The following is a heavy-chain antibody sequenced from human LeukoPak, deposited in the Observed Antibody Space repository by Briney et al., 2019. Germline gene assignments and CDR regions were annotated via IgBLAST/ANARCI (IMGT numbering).Heavy chain of an antibody. J-gene: IGHJ6*03. CDR3: ARDPYSGNYGDYYYYYMDV. V-gene: IGHV3-21*01. D-gene: IGHD1-26*01. CDR1: GFTFSAYN. CDR2: ITTSSSYM. Sequence: PGGSLRLSCAASGFTFSAYNMNWVRRTPGKGLEWVSSITTSSSYMFYADSVRGRFTISRDNAKSSLYLQMNSLRDEDTAVYYCARDPYSGNYGDYYYYYMDVWGKGTTVTISS.